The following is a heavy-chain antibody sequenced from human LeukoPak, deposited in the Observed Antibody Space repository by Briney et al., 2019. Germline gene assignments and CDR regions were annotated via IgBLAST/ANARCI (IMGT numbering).Heavy chain of an antibody. CDR1: GFTFSSCG. CDR2: IRYDGSNK. V-gene: IGHV3-30*02. D-gene: IGHD2-2*01. Sequence: GGFLRLSCAASGFTFSSCGMHWVRQAPGKGLEWVAFIRYDGSNKYYADSVKGRFTISRDNSKNTLYLQMNSLRAEDTAVYYCAKVNSGYCSSTSCYGDYWGQGTLVTVSS. CDR3: AKVNSGYCSSTSCYGDY. J-gene: IGHJ4*02.